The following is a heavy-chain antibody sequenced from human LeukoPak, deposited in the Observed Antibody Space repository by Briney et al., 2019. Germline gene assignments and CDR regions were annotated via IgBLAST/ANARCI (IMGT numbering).Heavy chain of an antibody. CDR1: GFAFSSYW. Sequence: GGSLRLSCAASGFAFSSYWMHWVRQAPGKGLVWVSRINSDGTTTTYADSVKGRFTISRDNAKNMLYLRMNSLRAEDTAVYYCARGSSGYYYHWFDPWGQGTLVTVSS. CDR2: INSDGTTT. V-gene: IGHV3-74*01. CDR3: ARGSSGYYYHWFDP. D-gene: IGHD3-22*01. J-gene: IGHJ5*02.